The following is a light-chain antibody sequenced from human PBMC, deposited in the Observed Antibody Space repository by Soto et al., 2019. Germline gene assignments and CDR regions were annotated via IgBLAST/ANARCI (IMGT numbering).Light chain of an antibody. Sequence: QSALTQPASVSGSPGQSITISCAGTTSDVAYYDLVSWYQQHPGRAPKLLIYEVDKRPSGISVRFSGSKSGATASLTISGPLAWDGGVFFCCTFASHVAKFGGGTKLTVL. CDR2: EVD. CDR3: CTFASHVAK. CDR1: TSDVAYYDL. J-gene: IGLJ2*01. V-gene: IGLV2-23*02.